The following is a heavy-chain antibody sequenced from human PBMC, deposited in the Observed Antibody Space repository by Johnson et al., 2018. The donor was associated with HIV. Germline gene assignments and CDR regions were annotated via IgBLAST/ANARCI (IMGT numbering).Heavy chain of an antibody. Sequence: VQLVESGGGLVQPGGSLRLSCAASGFTFSSYAMSWVRQAPGKGLEWVSAISASGRDIYYGDSVKGRFTISRDNSKNTLYLQLNSLRAEDTAVYYCARYYEYVWGNPATHDAFDIWGQGTMVTVSS. J-gene: IGHJ3*02. D-gene: IGHD3-16*01. CDR1: GFTFSSYA. CDR2: ISASGRDI. V-gene: IGHV3-23*04. CDR3: ARYYEYVWGNPATHDAFDI.